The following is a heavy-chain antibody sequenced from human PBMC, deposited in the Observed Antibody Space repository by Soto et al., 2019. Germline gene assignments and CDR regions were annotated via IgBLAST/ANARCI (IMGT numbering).Heavy chain of an antibody. CDR1: GYTFTSYG. V-gene: IGHV1-18*01. CDR3: ARTQYLEWPFAPLDY. CDR2: ISAYNGNT. D-gene: IGHD3-3*01. Sequence: ASVKVSCKASGYTFTSYGISWVRRAPGQGLEWMGWISAYNGNTNYAQKLQGRVTMTTDTSTSTAYMELRSLRSDDTAVYYCARTQYLEWPFAPLDYWGQGTLVTVSS. J-gene: IGHJ4*02.